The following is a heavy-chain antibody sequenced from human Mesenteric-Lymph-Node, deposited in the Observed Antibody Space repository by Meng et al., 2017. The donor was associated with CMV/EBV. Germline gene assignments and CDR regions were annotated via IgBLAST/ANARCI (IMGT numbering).Heavy chain of an antibody. Sequence: GGSLRLSCAASGITLNHYSIHWVRQAPGKGLEWVAVMSYGGGSDYYADSVEGRFTVSRNNSGNTLYLQMKSLRPEDTAVYYCARGLPFVNHPVQTWLDYFYYGLDVWGQGTTVTVSS. V-gene: IGHV3-30-3*01. D-gene: IGHD5-18*01. J-gene: IGHJ6*02. CDR1: GITLNHYS. CDR2: MSYGGGSD. CDR3: ARGLPFVNHPVQTWLDYFYYGLDV.